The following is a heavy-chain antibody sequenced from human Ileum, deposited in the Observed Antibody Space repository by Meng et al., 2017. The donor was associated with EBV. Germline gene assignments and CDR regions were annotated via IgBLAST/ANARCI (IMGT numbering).Heavy chain of an antibody. CDR3: ARWAFIYSYGFDH. Sequence: ARLQVAGSGLVKPSGTPSLICGVSGGSSIESNSWSWVRQPPGKGLEWIGDIYQSGGTNYNPSLKSRVTISVDKSKNQISLKLNSVTAADTAVYYCARWAFIYSYGFDHWGQGTLVTVSS. CDR1: GGSSIESNS. CDR2: IYQSGGT. J-gene: IGHJ4*02. D-gene: IGHD5-18*01. V-gene: IGHV4-4*02.